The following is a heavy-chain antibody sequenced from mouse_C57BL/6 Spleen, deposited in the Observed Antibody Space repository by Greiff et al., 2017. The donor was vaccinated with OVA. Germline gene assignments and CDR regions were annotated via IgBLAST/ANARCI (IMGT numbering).Heavy chain of an antibody. J-gene: IGHJ3*01. CDR1: GYTFTDYY. V-gene: IGHV1-26*01. CDR3: ARTPDYDWFAY. CDR2: INPNNGGT. Sequence: EVQLQQSGPELVKPGASVKISCKASGYTFTDYYMNWVKQSHGQSLEWIGDINPNNGGTSYNQKFKGKATLTVDKSSSTAYMELRSLTSEDSAVYYCARTPDYDWFAYWGQGTLVTVSA. D-gene: IGHD2-4*01.